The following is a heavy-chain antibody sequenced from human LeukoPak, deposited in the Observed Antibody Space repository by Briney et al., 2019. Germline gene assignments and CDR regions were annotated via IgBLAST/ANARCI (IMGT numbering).Heavy chain of an antibody. V-gene: IGHV3-43*02. CDR1: GFTSDDYA. CDR3: AKDIWGDWNYGFDF. J-gene: IGHJ4*02. CDR2: ISGDGVIT. Sequence: GGSLRLSCVASGFTSDDYAMHWVRQTPGKGLEWVSLISGDGVITYYADSVLGRFTISRDNSENSLYLQMNSLRTEDTALYYCAKDIWGDWNYGFDFWGQGTLVTVSS. D-gene: IGHD1-7*01.